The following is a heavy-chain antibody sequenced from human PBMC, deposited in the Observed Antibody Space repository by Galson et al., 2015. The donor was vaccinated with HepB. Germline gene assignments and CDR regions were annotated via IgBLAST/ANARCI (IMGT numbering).Heavy chain of an antibody. CDR3: GRDLSYYYSIDY. CDR1: GFTFRSHG. Sequence: SLRLSCAASGFTFRSHGIHWVRQAPGKGLEWITFISYDAKVRYYADSVKGRFTISRDNSKNTLYLQMNGLRTEDTAVYYCGRDLSYYYSIDYWGQGSLVTVSS. D-gene: IGHD2/OR15-2a*01. J-gene: IGHJ4*02. CDR2: ISYDAKVR. V-gene: IGHV3-30*05.